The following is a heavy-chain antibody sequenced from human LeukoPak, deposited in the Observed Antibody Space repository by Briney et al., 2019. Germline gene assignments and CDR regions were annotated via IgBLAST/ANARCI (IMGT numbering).Heavy chain of an antibody. D-gene: IGHD1-14*01. V-gene: IGHV3-21*01. CDR3: AKDATFDGRRGHFDY. CDR2: ISSSSSSI. CDR1: GFTFRGHE. J-gene: IGHJ4*02. Sequence: GGSLRLSCAASGFTFRGHELNWVRQAPGKGLEWVSSISSSSSSIYYADSVKGRFTISRDNAKNSLYLQMNSLRAEDTAVYYCAKDATFDGRRGHFDYWGQGTLVTVSS.